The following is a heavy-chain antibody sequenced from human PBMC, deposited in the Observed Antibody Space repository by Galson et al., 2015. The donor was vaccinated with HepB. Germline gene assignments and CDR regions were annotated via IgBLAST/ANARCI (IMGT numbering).Heavy chain of an antibody. CDR1: GLSFDIHA. CDR3: AKDPNDTSGWYVMIDY. J-gene: IGHJ4*02. V-gene: IGHV3-23*01. CDR2: ISGSGGST. Sequence: SLRLSCAVSGLSFDIHAMIWVRQAPGKGLEWVSIISGSGGSTFHADSVKGRFTISRDNSKNTLYLQMNRLRAEDTAIYYCAKDPNDTSGWYVMIDYWGQGALVTVSS. D-gene: IGHD6-19*01.